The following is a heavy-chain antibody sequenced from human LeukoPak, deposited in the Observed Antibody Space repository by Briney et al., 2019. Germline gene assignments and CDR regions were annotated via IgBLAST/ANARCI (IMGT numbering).Heavy chain of an antibody. J-gene: IGHJ4*02. CDR2: ISAYKGNT. D-gene: IGHD2-2*01. CDR1: GYTFTSYG. Sequence: GASVKVSCKASGYTFTSYGISWLRQAPGQGLEWMGWISAYKGNTNYAQKLQGRVTMTTDTSTSTAYMELRSLRSDDTAVYYCARTDCSSTSCYSIGPLDYWGQGTLVTVSS. CDR3: ARTDCSSTSCYSIGPLDY. V-gene: IGHV1-18*01.